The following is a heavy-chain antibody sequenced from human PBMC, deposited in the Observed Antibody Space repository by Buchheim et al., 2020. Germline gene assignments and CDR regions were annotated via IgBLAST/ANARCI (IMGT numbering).Heavy chain of an antibody. CDR3: ARIRAGYHDTKKDAFDI. V-gene: IGHV2-70*19. J-gene: IGHJ3*02. Sequence: QVPLRESGPALVKPTQTLTLTCTFSGFSLSTNGMCVSWLRQPPGKALEWLAKIDWDGDTHYSTSLRLRLTISKDTSRNQVVLTMTHMDPVDAATYFCARIRAGYHDTKKDAFDIWGQGT. CDR2: IDWDGDT. CDR1: GFSLSTNGMC. D-gene: IGHD3-22*01.